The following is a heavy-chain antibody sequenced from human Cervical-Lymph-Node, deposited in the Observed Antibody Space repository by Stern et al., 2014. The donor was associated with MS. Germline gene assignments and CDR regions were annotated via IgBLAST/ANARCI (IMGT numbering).Heavy chain of an antibody. CDR2: IVPLFGKP. CDR3: ASPLTATSVPFGYYGMDV. Sequence: VQLVQSGAEVKKPGSSVKVSCKASGGTFSNYATSWVRQAPGQGLEWMGGIVPLFGKPKDAPKFQGRVTITADESTSTAYMDLSSLRSEDTAVYYCASPLTATSVPFGYYGMDVWGQGTTVTVS. CDR1: GGTFSNYA. D-gene: IGHD4-17*01. J-gene: IGHJ6*02. V-gene: IGHV1-69*01.